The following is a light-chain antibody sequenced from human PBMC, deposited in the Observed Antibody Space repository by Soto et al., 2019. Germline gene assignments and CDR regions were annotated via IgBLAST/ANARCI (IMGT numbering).Light chain of an antibody. CDR3: CSYASNSVL. V-gene: IGLV2-23*01. CDR1: RSDFGSYNF. Sequence: QSALTQPASVSGSPGQSITISCTGTRSDFGSYNFVSWYQQHPGKAPKLMIYEASKRPSGVSNRFFGSKSGNTASLTISGLRAEDEADYYCCSYASNSVLFGEGTELTVL. J-gene: IGLJ2*01. CDR2: EAS.